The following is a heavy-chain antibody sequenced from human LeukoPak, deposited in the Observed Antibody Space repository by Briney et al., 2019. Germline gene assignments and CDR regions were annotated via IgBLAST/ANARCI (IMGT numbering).Heavy chain of an antibody. J-gene: IGHJ3*02. D-gene: IGHD1-7*01. Sequence: GGSLRLSCAASGFTFSSYSMNWVRQAPGKGLEWVAFIRYDGSNKYYADSVKGRFTISRDNSKNTLYLQMNSLRAEDTAVYYCAKSITGTSDAFDIWGQGTMVTVSS. CDR1: GFTFSSYS. CDR3: AKSITGTSDAFDI. CDR2: IRYDGSNK. V-gene: IGHV3-30*02.